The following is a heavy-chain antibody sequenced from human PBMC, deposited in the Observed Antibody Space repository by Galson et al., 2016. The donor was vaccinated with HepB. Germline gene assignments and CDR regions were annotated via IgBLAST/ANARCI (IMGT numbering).Heavy chain of an antibody. CDR2: IYPGDSDT. Sequence: QSGAEVKKPGESLKISCQGSGYSFSSYWVAWVRQMPGKGLEWMGIIYPGDSDTRYSPSFQGQVTISADKSISTAYLQWSSLKVSDTATYYCARRTAPDSSAVADFSYHYAMDVWGQGSTVTVSS. D-gene: IGHD6-19*01. CDR1: GYSFSSYW. V-gene: IGHV5-51*01. J-gene: IGHJ6*02. CDR3: ARRTAPDSSAVADFSYHYAMDV.